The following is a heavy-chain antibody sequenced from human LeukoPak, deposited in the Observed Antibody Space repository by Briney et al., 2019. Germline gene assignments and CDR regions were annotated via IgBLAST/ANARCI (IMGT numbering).Heavy chain of an antibody. V-gene: IGHV4-59*01. CDR3: ARGGYYYDSSGYAPVD. D-gene: IGHD3-22*01. CDR2: IYYSGST. J-gene: IGHJ4*02. CDR1: GGSISSYY. Sequence: SETLSLTCTVSGGSISSYYWSWLRQPPGKGLEWIGYIYYSGSTNYNPSLKSRVTISVDTSKNQFSLKLSSVTAADTAVYYCARGGYYYDSSGYAPVDWGQGTLVTVSS.